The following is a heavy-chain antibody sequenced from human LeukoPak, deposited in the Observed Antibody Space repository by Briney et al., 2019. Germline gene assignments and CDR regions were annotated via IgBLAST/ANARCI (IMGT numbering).Heavy chain of an antibody. V-gene: IGHV4-59*01. CDR1: GGSISSYY. CDR3: ARAQTYYDFWSGYRDYYYYYMDV. Sequence: SETLSLTCTVSGGSISSYYWSRIRQPPGKGLEWIGYIYYSGSTNYNPSLKSRVTISVDTSKNQFSLKLSSVTAADTAVYYCARAQTYYDFWSGYRDYYYYYMDVWGKGTTVTVSS. CDR2: IYYSGST. D-gene: IGHD3-3*01. J-gene: IGHJ6*03.